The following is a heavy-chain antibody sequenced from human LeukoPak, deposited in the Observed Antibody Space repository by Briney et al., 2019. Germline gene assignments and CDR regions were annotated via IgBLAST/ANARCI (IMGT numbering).Heavy chain of an antibody. J-gene: IGHJ4*02. V-gene: IGHV3-23*01. Sequence: GGSLRLSCAASGFTFSSYAMSWVRQAPGKGLEWVSAISGSGGSTYYADSVKGRFTISRDNSKNTLYLQMNSLRAEDTAVYYCAKAGAYCSSTGCYFRWDYWGQGTLVTVSS. CDR1: GFTFSSYA. D-gene: IGHD2-2*01. CDR2: ISGSGGST. CDR3: AKAGAYCSSTGCYFRWDY.